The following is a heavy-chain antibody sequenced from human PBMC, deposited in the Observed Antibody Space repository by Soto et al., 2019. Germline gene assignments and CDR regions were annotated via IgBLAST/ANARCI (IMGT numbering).Heavy chain of an antibody. CDR2: ISYDGSNK. Sequence: PGGSLRLSCAASGFTFSSYGMHWVRQAPGKGLEWVAVISYDGSNKYYADSVKGRFTISRDNSKNTLYLQMNSLRAEDTAVYYCEKDGVILAWPGHFDYWGQGTLVTVSS. V-gene: IGHV3-30*18. CDR3: EKDGVILAWPGHFDY. CDR1: GFTFSSYG. D-gene: IGHD3-3*01. J-gene: IGHJ4*02.